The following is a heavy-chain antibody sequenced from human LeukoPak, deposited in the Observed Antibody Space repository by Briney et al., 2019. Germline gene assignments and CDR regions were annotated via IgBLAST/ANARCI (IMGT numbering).Heavy chain of an antibody. CDR2: ISSSSSYI. D-gene: IGHD4-17*01. V-gene: IGHV3-21*01. J-gene: IGHJ4*02. Sequence: PGGSLRLSCAASGFTFSSYWMSWARQAPGKGLEWVSSISSSSSYIYYADSVKGRFTISRDNAKNSLYLQMNSLRAEDTAVYYCARDDGDYPDYWGQGTLVTVSS. CDR1: GFTFSSYW. CDR3: ARDDGDYPDY.